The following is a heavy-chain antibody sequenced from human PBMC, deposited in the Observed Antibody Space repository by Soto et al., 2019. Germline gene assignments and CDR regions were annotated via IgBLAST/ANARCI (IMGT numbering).Heavy chain of an antibody. CDR3: VGGGSYFDY. Sequence: GGSLRLSXAASGFTFSSYGMHWVRQAPGKGLEWVAVISYDGSNKYYADSVKGRFTISRDNSKNTLYLQMNSLRAEDTAVYYCVGGGSYFDYWGQGTLVTVSS. CDR1: GFTFSSYG. D-gene: IGHD1-26*01. CDR2: ISYDGSNK. V-gene: IGHV3-30*03. J-gene: IGHJ4*02.